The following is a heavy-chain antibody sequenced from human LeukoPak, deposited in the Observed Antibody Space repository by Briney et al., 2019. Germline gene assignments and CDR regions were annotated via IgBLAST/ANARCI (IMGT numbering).Heavy chain of an antibody. CDR2: ISSSSSYI. J-gene: IGHJ4*02. Sequence: PGGSLRLSCAASGFTFSSYSMNWVRQAPGKGLEWVSSISSSSSYIYYADSVKGRFTISRDNSKNTLYVQMNSLRVEDTAVYYCARHDGGYGPFDYWGQGTPVTVSS. V-gene: IGHV3-21*04. D-gene: IGHD5-12*01. CDR3: ARHDGGYGPFDY. CDR1: GFTFSSYS.